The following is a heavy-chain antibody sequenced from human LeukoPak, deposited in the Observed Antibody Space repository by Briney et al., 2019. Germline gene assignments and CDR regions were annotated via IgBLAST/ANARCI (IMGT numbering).Heavy chain of an antibody. J-gene: IGHJ4*02. D-gene: IGHD3-22*01. V-gene: IGHV3-21*06. Sequence: PGGSLRPSCAASGLIFSSFSFNWVRQGPGKGLEWVSSINTVATYIYCADSVKGRFTISRDNAKNSLYLQMNSLRAEDTGVYYCPGLRRNTDRSGFYYYYDYWGPGTLVTVSS. CDR3: PGLRRNTDRSGFYYYYDY. CDR2: INTVATYI. CDR1: GLIFSSFS.